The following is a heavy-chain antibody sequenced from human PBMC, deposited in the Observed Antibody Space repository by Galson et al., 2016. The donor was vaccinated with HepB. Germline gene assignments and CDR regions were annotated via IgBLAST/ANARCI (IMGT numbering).Heavy chain of an antibody. J-gene: IGHJ4*02. CDR3: AADAYGDFYFGY. V-gene: IGHV1-58*02. Sequence: SVKVSCKASGYTFTSYNINWVRQARGQRLEWMGWIVVGRGNTNYAQKFQERVTITRDLSTTTVYMELSSLRSDDTAMYYCAADAYGDFYFGYWGQGTLVTVSS. D-gene: IGHD4-17*01. CDR1: GYTFTSYN. CDR2: IVVGRGNT.